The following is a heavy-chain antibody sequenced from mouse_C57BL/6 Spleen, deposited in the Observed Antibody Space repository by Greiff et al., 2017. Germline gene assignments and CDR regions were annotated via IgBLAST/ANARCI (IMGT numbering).Heavy chain of an antibody. CDR2: IDPETGGT. V-gene: IGHV1-15*01. Sequence: VQLQQSGAELVRPGASVTLSCKASGYTFTDYEMHWVKQTPVHGLEWIGAIDPETGGTAYNQKFKGKAILTADKSSSTAYMELRSLTSEDSAVYYCTRGGEDYGGDYWGQGTSVTVSS. J-gene: IGHJ4*01. D-gene: IGHD2-4*01. CDR1: GYTFTDYE. CDR3: TRGGEDYGGDY.